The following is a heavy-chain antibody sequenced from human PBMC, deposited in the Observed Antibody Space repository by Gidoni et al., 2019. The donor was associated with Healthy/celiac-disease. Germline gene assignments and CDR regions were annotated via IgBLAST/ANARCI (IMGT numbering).Heavy chain of an antibody. V-gene: IGHV3-33*01. CDR3: ARGGVRGLLRVGVFGL. CDR1: GFTFSSSG. Sequence: QLQLVESGGGVVQPGRSLRLSCEASGFTFSSSGMHWVRQAPGKGLEWVAVIWYDGSNKYYADSVKGRFTISRDNSKNTLYLQMNSLRAEDTAVYYCARGGVRGLLRVGVFGLWGQGTLVTVSS. J-gene: IGHJ4*02. CDR2: IWYDGSNK. D-gene: IGHD2-8*02.